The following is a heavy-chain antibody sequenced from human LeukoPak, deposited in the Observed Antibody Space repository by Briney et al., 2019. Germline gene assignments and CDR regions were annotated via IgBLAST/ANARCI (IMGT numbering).Heavy chain of an antibody. CDR2: IYTSGST. D-gene: IGHD6-6*01. J-gene: IGHJ4*02. CDR3: ARDRKVIYSSSARSLYYFDY. CDR1: GGSISSGSYY. Sequence: SETLSLTCTVSGGSISSGSYYWSWIRQPAGKGLEWIGRIYTSGSTNYNPSLKSRVTMSVDTSKNQFSLKLSSVTAADTAVYYCARDRKVIYSSSARSLYYFDYWGQGTLVTVSS. V-gene: IGHV4-61*02.